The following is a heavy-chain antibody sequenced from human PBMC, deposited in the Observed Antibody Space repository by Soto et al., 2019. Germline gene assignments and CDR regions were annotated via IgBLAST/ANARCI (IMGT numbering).Heavy chain of an antibody. J-gene: IGHJ4*02. D-gene: IGHD3-3*01. CDR1: GYTFTSYG. CDR2: ISAYNNNT. V-gene: IGHV1-18*01. CDR3: SRVTIFGVAPGDY. Sequence: QVQLVQSGAEVKKPGASVKVSCKTSGYTFTSYGISWVRQAPGQGLEWMGWISAYNNNTNYAQKLQGRITMTTDPSTSTVYMELRSLRSDDTAVYYCSRVTIFGVAPGDYWGQGTLVTVSS.